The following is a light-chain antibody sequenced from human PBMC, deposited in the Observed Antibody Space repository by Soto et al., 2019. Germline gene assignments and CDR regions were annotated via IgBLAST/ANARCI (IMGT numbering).Light chain of an antibody. J-gene: IGLJ1*01. CDR2: GDI. Sequence: LTQRPSVSGATGQGVKTSCTGCRSNLGTGYDVHWYQQLPGKVPKLLISGDINRPSGVPDRFSGSKSGTSASLAIAGLQAEDEADYYCQSYDTSLGGSYVFGTGTKVTVL. CDR3: QSYDTSLGGSYV. V-gene: IGLV1-40*01. CDR1: RSNLGTGYD.